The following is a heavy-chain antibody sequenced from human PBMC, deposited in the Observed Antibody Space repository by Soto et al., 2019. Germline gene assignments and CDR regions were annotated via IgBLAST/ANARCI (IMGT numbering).Heavy chain of an antibody. Sequence: EVQLVESGGGFIYPGGSLRLSCAASGLTISNAWMNWVRQAPGKGLEWVGRIKTNTEGGTTDNAAAVKGRCTVSRDDSKNTLYLQMNSLKTEDTAVYYCTTGSVEGVWGQGTKVTVSS. CDR1: GLTISNAW. CDR2: IKTNTEGGTT. J-gene: IGHJ6*02. D-gene: IGHD2-15*01. V-gene: IGHV3-15*07. CDR3: TTGSVEGV.